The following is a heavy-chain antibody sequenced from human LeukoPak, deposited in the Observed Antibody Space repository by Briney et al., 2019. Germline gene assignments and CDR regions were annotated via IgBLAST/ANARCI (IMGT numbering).Heavy chain of an antibody. CDR2: IYYSGST. CDR3: ARDSVNSLSYYMDV. CDR1: GGSISSYY. Sequence: SETLSLTCTVFGGSISSYYWSWIRQPPGKGLEWIGYIYYSGSTNYNPSLKSRVTISVDTSKNQFSLKLSSVTAADTAVYYCARDSVNSLSYYMDVWGKGTTVTVSS. J-gene: IGHJ6*03. V-gene: IGHV4-59*01. D-gene: IGHD2/OR15-2a*01.